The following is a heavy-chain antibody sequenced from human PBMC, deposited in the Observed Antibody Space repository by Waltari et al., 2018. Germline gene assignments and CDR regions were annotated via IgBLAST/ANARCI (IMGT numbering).Heavy chain of an antibody. J-gene: IGHJ3*02. Sequence: EVQLLESGGGLVQPGGSLRLSCAASGFTFSSYAMSWVRQAPGKGVEWVAALSGSGCSTYYADSVKGRFTISRDNSKITLYLQMNSLRAEDTAVYYCAKDLSYRLGACDIWGQGTMVTVSS. CDR3: AKDLSYRLGACDI. D-gene: IGHD1-26*01. CDR2: LSGSGCST. V-gene: IGHV3-23*01. CDR1: GFTFSSYA.